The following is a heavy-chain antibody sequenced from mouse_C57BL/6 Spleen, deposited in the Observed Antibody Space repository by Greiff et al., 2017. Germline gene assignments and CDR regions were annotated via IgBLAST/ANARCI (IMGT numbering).Heavy chain of an antibody. CDR1: GYTFTSYW. D-gene: IGHD1-1*01. V-gene: IGHV1-72*01. Sequence: QVQLQQPGAELVKPGASVTLSCKASGYTFTSYWMHWVKQRPGRGLEGIGRIDPNSGGPKYNEKFKSKATLTVAKPSSTAYMQLSSLTSEDSADYYCARSYYGSSPYYAMDYWGQGTSVTVSS. CDR3: ARSYYGSSPYYAMDY. J-gene: IGHJ4*01. CDR2: IDPNSGGP.